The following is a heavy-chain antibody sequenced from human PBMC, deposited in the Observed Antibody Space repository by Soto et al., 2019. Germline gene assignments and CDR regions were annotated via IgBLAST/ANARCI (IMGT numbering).Heavy chain of an antibody. CDR3: AKGERWELLSPAGFDY. D-gene: IGHD1-26*01. J-gene: IGHJ4*02. CDR1: GFTFSSYA. V-gene: IGHV3-23*01. CDR2: ISGSGGST. Sequence: PGGSLRLSCAASGFTFSSYAMSWVRQAPGKGLEWVSAISGSGGSTYYADSVKGRFTISRDNSKNTLYLQMNSLRAEDTAVYYCAKGERWELLSPAGFDYWGLETLVTVSS.